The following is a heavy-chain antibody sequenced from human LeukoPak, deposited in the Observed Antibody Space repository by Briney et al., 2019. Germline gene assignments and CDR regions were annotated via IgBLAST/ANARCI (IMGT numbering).Heavy chain of an antibody. D-gene: IGHD1-26*01. CDR3: ARTLVGATRPYYFDY. CDR2: ISSSSSTI. CDR1: GFTFSSYS. V-gene: IGHV3-48*01. Sequence: GGALRLSCAASGFTFSSYSMNWVRQAPGKGREWGSYISSSSSTIYYADSVKGRFTISRDNAKNSLYLQMNSLRAEDTAVYYCARTLVGATRPYYFDYWGQGTLVTVSS. J-gene: IGHJ4*02.